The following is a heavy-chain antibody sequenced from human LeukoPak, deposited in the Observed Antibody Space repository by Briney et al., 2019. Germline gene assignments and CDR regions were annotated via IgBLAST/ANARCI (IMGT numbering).Heavy chain of an antibody. Sequence: SETLSLTCAVYGGSFSGYYWSWIRQPPGKGLERIGEINHSGSINYNPSLKSRVTISVDTSKNQFSLKLSSVTAADTAVYYCARGYCSGGSCRRVYNWFDPWGQGTLVTVSS. CDR3: ARGYCSGGSCRRVYNWFDP. CDR1: GGSFSGYY. V-gene: IGHV4-34*01. J-gene: IGHJ5*02. CDR2: INHSGSI. D-gene: IGHD2-15*01.